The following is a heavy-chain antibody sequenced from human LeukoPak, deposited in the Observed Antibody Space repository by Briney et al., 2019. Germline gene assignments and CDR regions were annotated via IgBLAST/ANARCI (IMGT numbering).Heavy chain of an antibody. Sequence: GGSLRLSCAASGFTFSSYSMNWVRQAPGKGLEWVSYISSSSSTIYYADSVKGRFTISRDNAKNLLYLQMSSLRDEDTAVYYCARDRPAYDFWSGYYGSWGQGTLVTVSS. CDR2: ISSSSSTI. CDR1: GFTFSSYS. V-gene: IGHV3-48*02. J-gene: IGHJ4*02. CDR3: ARDRPAYDFWSGYYGS. D-gene: IGHD3-3*01.